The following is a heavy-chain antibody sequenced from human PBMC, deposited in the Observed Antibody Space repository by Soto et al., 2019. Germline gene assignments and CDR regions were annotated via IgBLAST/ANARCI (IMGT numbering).Heavy chain of an antibody. CDR3: ARHGFGPLHGLVDV. CDR1: GGSITNYY. V-gene: IGHV4-59*08. D-gene: IGHD3-10*01. CDR2: INYDGYY. J-gene: IGHJ6*02. Sequence: QVQLQESGPGLVKPSETLSLTCTVSGGSITNYYCSWFRQPPGKGLEWIGYINYDGYYAYNLSLKRRVTLSMDASKTQYPLMLDSVTATDTAVYYCARHGFGPLHGLVDVWGPGTTVIVSS.